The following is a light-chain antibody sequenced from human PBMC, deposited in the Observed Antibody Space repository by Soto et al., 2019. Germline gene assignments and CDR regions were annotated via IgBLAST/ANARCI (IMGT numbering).Light chain of an antibody. Sequence: EIVLTQSPATLSLSPGERATLSCRASQSVSSYLAWYQQKPGQAPRLLIYDASNRATGIPARFSGSGSGTDFTLTISSLEPEDFAVYYCQQRSNWLPITFGQGTRLEMK. CDR3: QQRSNWLPIT. CDR2: DAS. V-gene: IGKV3-11*01. CDR1: QSVSSY. J-gene: IGKJ5*01.